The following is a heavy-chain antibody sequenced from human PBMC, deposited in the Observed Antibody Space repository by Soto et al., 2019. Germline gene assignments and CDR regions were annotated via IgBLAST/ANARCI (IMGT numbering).Heavy chain of an antibody. CDR2: ISGSGGST. CDR1: GFTFSSYA. CDR3: AKDRAYSSPTRENDY. V-gene: IGHV3-23*01. J-gene: IGHJ4*02. D-gene: IGHD6-13*01. Sequence: EVQLLESGRGLVQPGGSRRRSCAASGFTFSSYALSWFRQAPGQGRAWVSAISGSGGSTYYADSVKGRFTISRGNSKNTLYMKMNSMRAEDTDVYYCAKDRAYSSPTRENDYWGQGTLVTVSS.